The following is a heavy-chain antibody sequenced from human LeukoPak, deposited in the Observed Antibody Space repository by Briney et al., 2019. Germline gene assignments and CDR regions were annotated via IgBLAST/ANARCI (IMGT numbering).Heavy chain of an antibody. CDR3: ARETSQKGAHYMDV. V-gene: IGHV4-61*01. CDR1: GGSVNNYTYY. CDR2: IYYTGST. Sequence: KPSETLSLTCTASGGSVNNYTYYWGWVRQPPGKGLEWIGYIYYTGSTSYNPSLRSRVTMSADTSKNQFSLKLSSVTAADTAVYYCARETSQKGAHYMDVWGKGTTVTISS. J-gene: IGHJ6*03. D-gene: IGHD3-16*01.